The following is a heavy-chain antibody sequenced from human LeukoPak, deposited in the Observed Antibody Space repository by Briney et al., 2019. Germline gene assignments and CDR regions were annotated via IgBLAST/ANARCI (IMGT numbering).Heavy chain of an antibody. CDR3: AKDTAAMVILDYMDV. CDR1: GFTFDDYA. Sequence: PGGSLRLSCAASGFTFDDYAMHWVRQAPGKGLEWVSLISWDGGSTYYADSVKGRFTISRDNSKNSLYLQMNSLRAEDTALYYCAKDTAAMVILDYMDVWGKGTTVTVSS. CDR2: ISWDGGST. V-gene: IGHV3-43D*03. D-gene: IGHD5-18*01. J-gene: IGHJ6*03.